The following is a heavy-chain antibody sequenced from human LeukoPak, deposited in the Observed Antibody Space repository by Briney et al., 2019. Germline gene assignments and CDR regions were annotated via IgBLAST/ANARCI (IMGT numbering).Heavy chain of an antibody. D-gene: IGHD2-8*02. Sequence: GASVTVSRKASGYTFTDYYMHWVRQAPGQGLEWMGWINPNSGGTNYAQKFQGRVTMTRDTSISTAYMELSRLRSDDTAVYHCVREESGGYFDYWGQGTLVTVSS. V-gene: IGHV1-2*02. CDR1: GYTFTDYY. CDR2: INPNSGGT. CDR3: VREESGGYFDY. J-gene: IGHJ4*02.